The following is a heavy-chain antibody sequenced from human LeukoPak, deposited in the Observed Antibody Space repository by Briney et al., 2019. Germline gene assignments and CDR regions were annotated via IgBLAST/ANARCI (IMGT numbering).Heavy chain of an antibody. V-gene: IGHV3-30*02. CDR3: APRVVVITAPFDY. J-gene: IGHJ4*02. CDR2: IRYDGTNK. D-gene: IGHD2-21*01. Sequence: GGSLRLLCAASGFTFSSYGMHWVRHAPGKGLVCVAFIRYDGTNKYYADSVKGRFTISRDNSKNTLYLQMNSLRAEDTAVYYCAPRVVVITAPFDYWGQGTLVTVSS. CDR1: GFTFSSYG.